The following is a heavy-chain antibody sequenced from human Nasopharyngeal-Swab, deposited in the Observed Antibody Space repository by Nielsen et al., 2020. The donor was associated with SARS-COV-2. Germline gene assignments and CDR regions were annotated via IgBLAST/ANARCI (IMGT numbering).Heavy chain of an antibody. CDR1: GFTFSDYW. J-gene: IGHJ4*02. CDR3: ARDPTAAGIFDY. D-gene: IGHD6-13*01. CDR2: INQDGSEK. Sequence: GGSLRLSCVVSGFTFSDYWMSWVRQAPGKGLEWVSHINQDGSEKYYVDSMKGRFTISRDNAKNSVYLQINSLRAEDTALYFCARDPTAAGIFDYWGQGTLVTVSS. V-gene: IGHV3-7*01.